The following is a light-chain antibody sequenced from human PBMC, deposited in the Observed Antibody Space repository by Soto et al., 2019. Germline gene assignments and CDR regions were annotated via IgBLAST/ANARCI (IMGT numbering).Light chain of an antibody. V-gene: IGKV3-15*01. CDR3: QQYNTGPFT. J-gene: IGKJ4*01. CDR2: GVS. CDR1: QSVFSN. Sequence: EIVMTQSPATLSVSPGERVTLSCRASQSVFSNFAWYQQKPGQAPRLLIYGVSTRATGVPVRFSGSGSGTEFTLTIGSLQSEDFAVYYCQQYNTGPFTFGGWTKVEIK.